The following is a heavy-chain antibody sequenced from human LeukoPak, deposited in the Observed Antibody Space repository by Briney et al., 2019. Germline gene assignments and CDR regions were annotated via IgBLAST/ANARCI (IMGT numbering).Heavy chain of an antibody. Sequence: PGGSLRLSCAASGFTFSHAWMTWVRQAPGKGLEWVGRIKSKADGGTTDYAAPVKGRFTISRDNSENTLYLQMSSLRVEDSAVYYCVKVLPGQVSYLHYWGQGTLVTVSS. CDR1: GFTFSHAW. V-gene: IGHV3-15*01. CDR3: VKVLPGQVSYLHY. D-gene: IGHD3-16*02. J-gene: IGHJ4*02. CDR2: IKSKADGGTT.